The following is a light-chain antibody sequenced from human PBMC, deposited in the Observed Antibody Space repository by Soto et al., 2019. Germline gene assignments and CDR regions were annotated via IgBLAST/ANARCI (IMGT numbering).Light chain of an antibody. CDR3: QHRKTLT. V-gene: IGKV3D-11*01. J-gene: IGKJ4*01. CDR2: DAS. CDR1: QDIRSS. Sequence: EIVLTQSPGTLSVSPGERVALSCSASQDIRSSLAWYQQKPGQAPRLLIYDASNRATGIPARFSGSGSGTDFTLTISSLEPEDFAVYYCQHRKTLTFGGGTKVDIK.